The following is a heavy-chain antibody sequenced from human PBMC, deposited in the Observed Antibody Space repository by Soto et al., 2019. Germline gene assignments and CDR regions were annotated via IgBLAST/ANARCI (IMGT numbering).Heavy chain of an antibody. CDR1: GGIFNSFA. CDR3: AGSAAAGLKGSLDG. V-gene: IGHV1-69*06. Sequence: QVQLVQSGAEVKKPESSVKVSCKASGGIFNSFAISWVRQAPGQGLEWMGGILPVFGTPSNSPNFQGRITITADRSTTTAYMELSSMRFEGTAVYYCAGSAAAGLKGSLDGWGQGTRVTVS. D-gene: IGHD6-13*01. J-gene: IGHJ6*02. CDR2: ILPVFGTP.